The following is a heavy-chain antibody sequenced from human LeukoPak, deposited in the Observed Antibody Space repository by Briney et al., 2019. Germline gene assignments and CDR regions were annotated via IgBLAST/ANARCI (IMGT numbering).Heavy chain of an antibody. CDR1: GYSFTTHW. J-gene: IGHJ3*02. CDR3: ARDRPHDAFDI. Sequence: GESLKISCKASGYSFTTHWIGWVRQMPGKGLEWMGMIYPGDSDTRYSPSFQGHVTISADKSISTAYLQWSSLKASDTAMYYCARDRPHDAFDIWGQGTMVTVSS. V-gene: IGHV5-51*01. CDR2: IYPGDSDT.